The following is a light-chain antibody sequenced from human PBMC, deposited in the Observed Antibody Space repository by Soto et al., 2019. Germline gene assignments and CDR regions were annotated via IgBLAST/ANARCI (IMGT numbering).Light chain of an antibody. J-gene: IGKJ2*01. Sequence: DIQMTQSPSTLSASVGDRVTITCRASQYISSWLAWYQQKPGKAPKLLIYKASTLESGVPSRFSGGESGTEFTLTISSLQPDDFATYYCQQYNSYSPYTFGQGTKLEIK. V-gene: IGKV1-5*03. CDR3: QQYNSYSPYT. CDR1: QYISSW. CDR2: KAS.